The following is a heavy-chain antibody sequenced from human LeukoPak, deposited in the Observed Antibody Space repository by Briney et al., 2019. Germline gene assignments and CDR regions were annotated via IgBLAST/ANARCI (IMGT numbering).Heavy chain of an antibody. CDR1: GGSISSYY. D-gene: IGHD3/OR15-3a*01. Sequence: KPSETLSLTCTVSGGSISSYYWSWIRQPAGKGLEWIGRIYTSGSTNYNPSLKSRVTISVDQSKNQFSLKLSSVTAADTAVYYCARDADFWNGQPTNWGQGTLVTVSS. CDR3: ARDADFWNGQPTN. CDR2: IYTSGST. J-gene: IGHJ4*02. V-gene: IGHV4-4*07.